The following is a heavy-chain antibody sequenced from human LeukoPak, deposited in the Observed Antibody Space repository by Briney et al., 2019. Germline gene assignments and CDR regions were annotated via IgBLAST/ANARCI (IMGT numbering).Heavy chain of an antibody. D-gene: IGHD3-10*01. CDR3: ARGSDYYGSGYNWFDP. CDR2: INTDGSST. Sequence: PGGSLRLSCAASGFTFSSYWMHWVRQAPGKGLVWVSRINTDGSSTNYADSVKGRFTISRDNSKNTLYLQMNSLRAEDTAVYYCARGSDYYGSGYNWFDPWGQGTLVTVSS. CDR1: GFTFSSYW. J-gene: IGHJ5*02. V-gene: IGHV3-74*01.